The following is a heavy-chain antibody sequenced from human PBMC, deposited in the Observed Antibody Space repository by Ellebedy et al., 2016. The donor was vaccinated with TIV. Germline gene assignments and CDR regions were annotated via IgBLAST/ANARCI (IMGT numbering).Heavy chain of an antibody. D-gene: IGHD4-17*01. CDR2: MRQDGDDK. CDR3: ARDGSYGDYRSPTHAFEI. J-gene: IGHJ3*02. V-gene: IGHV3-7*01. Sequence: GGSLRLSCAVSGFSFSSYWMSWVRQAPGKGLEWVANMRQDGDDKYYVDSVKGRLTISRDNAKNSLYLQMNSLRAEDTAVYFCARDGSYGDYRSPTHAFEIWGQGTLVTVSP. CDR1: GFSFSSYW.